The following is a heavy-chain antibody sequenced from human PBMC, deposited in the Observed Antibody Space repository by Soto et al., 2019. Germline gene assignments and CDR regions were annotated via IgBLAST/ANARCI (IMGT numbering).Heavy chain of an antibody. CDR1: YDYIINLY. CDR2: IYYSGST. V-gene: IGHV4-59*11. D-gene: IGHD1-1*01. J-gene: IGHJ5*02. CDR3: EKLLDRWFDP. Sequence: TVFYDYIINLYWRWIRQNPGKGLEWIGYIYYSGSTNYNPSLKSRVTISVDTSKNQFSLKLSSVTAADTAEYYGEKLLDRWFDPWGQGTLVTSPQ.